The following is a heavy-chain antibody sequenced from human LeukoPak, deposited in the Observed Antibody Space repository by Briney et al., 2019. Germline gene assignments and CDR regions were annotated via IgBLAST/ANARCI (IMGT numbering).Heavy chain of an antibody. V-gene: IGHV1-24*01. Sequence: ASVKVSCKVSGYTLTELSMHWVRQAPGKGLEWMGGFDPEDGETIYAQKFQGRVTMTEDTSTGTAYMELSSLRSEDTAVYYCATDSYYYDSSGYYQLDRHFDYWGQGTLVTVSS. D-gene: IGHD3-22*01. CDR3: ATDSYYYDSSGYYQLDRHFDY. CDR1: GYTLTELS. CDR2: FDPEDGET. J-gene: IGHJ4*02.